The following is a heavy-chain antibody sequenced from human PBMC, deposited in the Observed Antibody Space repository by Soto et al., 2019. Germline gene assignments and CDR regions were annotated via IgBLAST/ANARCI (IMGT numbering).Heavy chain of an antibody. J-gene: IGHJ6*02. D-gene: IGHD1-7*01. CDR1: GFIFENFG. V-gene: IGHV3-23*01. CDR2: ISGSGFKK. CDR3: AKWGNYGGYYYYYGMDV. Sequence: GGSLRLSCAASGFIFENFGMSWVRQAPGKGLEWISSISGSGFKKYYADSVKGRFTISRDNSKNTLYLQMNSLRAEDTAVYYCAKWGNYGGYYYYYGMDVWGQGTTVTVSS.